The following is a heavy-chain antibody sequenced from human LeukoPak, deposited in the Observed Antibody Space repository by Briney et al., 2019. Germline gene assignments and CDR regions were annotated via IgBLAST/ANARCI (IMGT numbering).Heavy chain of an antibody. D-gene: IGHD4-11*01. CDR1: GGSISGRSYY. J-gene: IGHJ1*01. CDR2: IYYSGST. CDR3: VRDLKRYSSSRTQYFQH. Sequence: SETLSLTCTVSGGSISGRSYYWGWIRQPPGKGQEWIGTIYYSGSTYYNPSLKSRVNISVDTSKNQFSLRLSSVTAADTAVYYCVRDLKRYSSSRTQYFQHWGQGTLVTVSS. V-gene: IGHV4-39*07.